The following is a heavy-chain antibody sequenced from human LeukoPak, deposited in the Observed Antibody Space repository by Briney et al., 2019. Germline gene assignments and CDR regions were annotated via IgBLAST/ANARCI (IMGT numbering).Heavy chain of an antibody. V-gene: IGHV1-8*03. D-gene: IGHD2-2*01. J-gene: IGHJ4*02. CDR2: MNPNSGNT. Sequence: VASVKVSCKASGYTFTSYDINWVRQATGQGLEWMGWMNPNSGNTGYAQKFQGRVTITRNTSISTAYMELSSLRSEDTAVYYCARGHLSTEHLDYWGQGTLVTVSS. CDR3: ARGHLSTEHLDY. CDR1: GYTFTSYD.